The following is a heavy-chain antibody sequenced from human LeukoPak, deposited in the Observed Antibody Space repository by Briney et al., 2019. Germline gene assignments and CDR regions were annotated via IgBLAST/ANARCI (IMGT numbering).Heavy chain of an antibody. D-gene: IGHD3-3*01. J-gene: IGHJ3*02. CDR2: ISSSSSYI. V-gene: IGHV3-21*01. Sequence: GGSLRLSCAASGFTFDDYTMHWVRQAPGKGLEWVSSISSSSSYIYYADSVKGRFTISRGNAKNSLYLQMNSLRAEDTAVYYCARDRAEYYDFWSGYYTHAFDIWGQGTMVTVSS. CDR1: GFTFDDYT. CDR3: ARDRAEYYDFWSGYYTHAFDI.